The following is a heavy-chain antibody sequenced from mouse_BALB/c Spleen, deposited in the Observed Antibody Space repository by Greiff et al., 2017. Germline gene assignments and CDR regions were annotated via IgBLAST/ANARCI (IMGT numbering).Heavy chain of an antibody. CDR3: ARSGYGYSFDY. CDR1: GYTFTSYV. J-gene: IGHJ2*01. CDR2: INPYNDGT. Sequence: VQLKESGPELVKPGASVKMSCKASGYTFTSYVMHWVKQKPGQGLEWIGYINPYNDGTKYNEKFKGKATLTSDKSSSTAYMELSSLTSEDSAVYYCARSGYGYSFDYWGQGTTLTVSS. V-gene: IGHV1-14*01. D-gene: IGHD1-2*01.